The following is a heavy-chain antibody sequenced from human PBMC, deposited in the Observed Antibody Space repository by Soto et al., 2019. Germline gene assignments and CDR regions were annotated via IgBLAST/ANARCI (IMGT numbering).Heavy chain of an antibody. D-gene: IGHD6-13*01. V-gene: IGHV1-3*01. CDR3: TREFQPLSSSWRDYFHS. CDR1: GFTFTNYA. Sequence: ASVKVSCKASGFTFTNYALHWVRQAPGQRLEGMGWINAGNGNTKSSQKFQGRVTITGDTCASTAYMELSSVRSEDTAAQYCTREFQPLSSSWRDYFHSCRQGTLVTVSS. CDR2: INAGNGNT. J-gene: IGHJ1*01.